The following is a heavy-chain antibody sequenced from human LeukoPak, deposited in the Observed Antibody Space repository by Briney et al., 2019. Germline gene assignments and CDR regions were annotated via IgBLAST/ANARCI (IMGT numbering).Heavy chain of an antibody. D-gene: IGHD1-26*01. V-gene: IGHV3-23*01. Sequence: GGSLSLSCAPSGFTFSSYAMSWVRQTPGRGLEWVSAISGSGGSTYYADSVKGRFTISRDNSKNTLYLQMNSLRAEDTAVYYCAKPHTGWEPSPFDYWGQGTLVTVSS. J-gene: IGHJ4*02. CDR3: AKPHTGWEPSPFDY. CDR2: ISGSGGST. CDR1: GFTFSSYA.